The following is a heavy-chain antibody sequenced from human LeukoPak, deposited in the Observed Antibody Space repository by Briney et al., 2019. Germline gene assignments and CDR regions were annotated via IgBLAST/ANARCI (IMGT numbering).Heavy chain of an antibody. J-gene: IGHJ4*02. CDR2: ISDTGST. V-gene: IGHV4-59*08. CDR3: ARHLYNDFWSGLDY. Sequence: SETLPLTCTVSGGSIRSYYWSWIRQPPGKGLEWIGYISDTGSTNYNPSLKSRVTISADTSKNQLSLKLSSVTAADTAVYYCARHLYNDFWSGLDYWGQGTLVTVSS. CDR1: GGSIRSYY. D-gene: IGHD3-3*01.